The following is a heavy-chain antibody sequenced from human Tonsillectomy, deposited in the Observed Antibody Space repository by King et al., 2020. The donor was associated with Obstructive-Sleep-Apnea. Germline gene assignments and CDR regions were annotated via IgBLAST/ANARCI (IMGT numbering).Heavy chain of an antibody. V-gene: IGHV3-9*01. D-gene: IGHD6-19*01. Sequence: VQLVESGGGLVQPGRSLRLSCAASGFTFDDYAMHWVRQAPGKGLEWVSGISWNSGRIGYGDSVKGRFTISRDNAKNSLFLQMNSLRTEDTALYYCAKDLSSGCYGPVDYWGQGTLVTVSS. J-gene: IGHJ4*02. CDR2: ISWNSGRI. CDR3: AKDLSSGCYGPVDY. CDR1: GFTFDDYA.